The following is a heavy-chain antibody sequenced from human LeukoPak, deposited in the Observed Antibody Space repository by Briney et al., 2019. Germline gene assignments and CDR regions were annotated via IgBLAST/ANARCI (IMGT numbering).Heavy chain of an antibody. Sequence: SETLSLTCTVSGCSISSHYWSWIRQPPGKGLEWIGYIYYTGSTKYVPSLKSRVAMSVDTSRNQFSLKLSSVTAADTAVYYCARGRRDGYNPDAFDIWGQGTVVSVSS. J-gene: IGHJ3*02. V-gene: IGHV4-59*11. D-gene: IGHD5-24*01. CDR3: ARGRRDGYNPDAFDI. CDR2: IYYTGST. CDR1: GCSISSHY.